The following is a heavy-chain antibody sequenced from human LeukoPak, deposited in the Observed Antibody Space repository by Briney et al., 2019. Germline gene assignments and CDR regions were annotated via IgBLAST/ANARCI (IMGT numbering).Heavy chain of an antibody. CDR3: AKDSSGYYVY. CDR1: GFTFSSYG. Sequence: GRSLRLSCAASGFTFSSYGTHWVRQAPGKGLEWVAVISYDGSNKYYADSVKGRFTISRDNSKNTLYLQMNSLRAEDTAVYYCAKDSSGYYVYWGQGTLVTVSS. V-gene: IGHV3-30*18. CDR2: ISYDGSNK. D-gene: IGHD3-22*01. J-gene: IGHJ4*02.